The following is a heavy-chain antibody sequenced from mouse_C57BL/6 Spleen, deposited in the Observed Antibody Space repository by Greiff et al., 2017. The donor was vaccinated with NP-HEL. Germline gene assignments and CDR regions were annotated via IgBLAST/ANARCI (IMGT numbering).Heavy chain of an antibody. CDR1: GYTFTDYY. J-gene: IGHJ3*01. D-gene: IGHD2-5*01. Sequence: VQLQQSGPELVKPGASVKISCKASGYTFTDYYMNWVKQSHGKSLEWIGDINPNNGGTSYNQKFKGKATLTVDKSSSTAYMELRSLTSEDSAVYYCARGGYYSNVFAYWGQGTLVTVSA. V-gene: IGHV1-26*01. CDR2: INPNNGGT. CDR3: ARGGYYSNVFAY.